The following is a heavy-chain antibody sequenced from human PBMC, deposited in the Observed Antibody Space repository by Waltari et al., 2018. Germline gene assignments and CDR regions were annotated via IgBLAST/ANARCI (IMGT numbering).Heavy chain of an antibody. CDR2: INGDGRET. J-gene: IGHJ6*02. CDR3: ARAGAYSSSSFYYYYGMDV. D-gene: IGHD6-6*01. V-gene: IGHV3-74*01. Sequence: EVQVVESGGGLVQPGGSLRLSCAASGFTFYSFWMHWVRQAPGKGLVWVARINGDGRETYSGDSVKGRFTISRDNAKNTLFLQMNSLRAEDTAVYYCARAGAYSSSSFYYYYGMDVWGQGTTVTVPS. CDR1: GFTFYSFW.